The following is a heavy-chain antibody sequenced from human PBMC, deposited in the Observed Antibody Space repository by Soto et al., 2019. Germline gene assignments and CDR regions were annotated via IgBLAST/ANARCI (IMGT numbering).Heavy chain of an antibody. J-gene: IGHJ3*01. CDR2: VYYSGST. V-gene: IGHV4-59*08. CDR3: ARRHNGGQERGAFDV. D-gene: IGHD1-20*01. CDR1: GGSISAYY. Sequence: QVQLQESGPGLVKPSETLSLTCTVSGGSISAYYWNWIRQPPGKGLEWIGYVYYSGSTHLNPSLKSRVSMXXDXSXXQFSLKLTSVTAADTAVYYCARRHNGGQERGAFDVWGQGTMVTVS.